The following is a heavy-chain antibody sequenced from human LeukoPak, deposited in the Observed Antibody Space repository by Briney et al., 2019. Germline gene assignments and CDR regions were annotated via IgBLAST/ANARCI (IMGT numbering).Heavy chain of an antibody. V-gene: IGHV3-7*01. CDR3: ARDHSSWYRRRLYYFDY. J-gene: IGHJ4*02. Sequence: PGGSLRLSCAASGFTLSSYWMSWVRQAPGKGLEWVANIKQGGSEKYYVDSVKGRFTISRDNAKNSLYLQMNSLRAEDTAVYYCARDHSSWYRRRLYYFDYWGQGTLVTVSS. CDR1: GFTLSSYW. CDR2: IKQGGSEK. D-gene: IGHD6-13*01.